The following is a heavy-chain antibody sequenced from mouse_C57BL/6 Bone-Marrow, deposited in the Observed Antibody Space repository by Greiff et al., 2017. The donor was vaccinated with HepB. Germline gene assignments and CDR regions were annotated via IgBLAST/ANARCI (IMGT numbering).Heavy chain of an antibody. CDR3: ARCNYGDYAMDY. V-gene: IGHV5-2*01. J-gene: IGHJ4*01. CDR1: EYEFPSHD. CDR2: INSDGGST. Sequence: EVKLQESGGGLVQPGESLKLSCESNEYEFPSHDMSWVRKTPEKRLELVAAINSDGGSTYYPDTMERRFIISRDNTKKTLYLQMSSLRSEDTALYYCARCNYGDYAMDYWGQGTSVTVSS. D-gene: IGHD2-1*01.